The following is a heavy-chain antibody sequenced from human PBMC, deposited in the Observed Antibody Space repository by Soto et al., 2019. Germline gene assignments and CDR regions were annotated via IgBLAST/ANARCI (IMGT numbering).Heavy chain of an antibody. D-gene: IGHD3-22*01. Sequence: ASVKVSCKASGYTFTSYYMHWVRQAPGQGLEWMGIINPSSGSTSYAQKFQGRVTMTRDTSTSTVYMELSSLRSEDTAVYYCARDSRDYYDSSGYVYWGQGTLVTVSS. CDR2: INPSSGST. CDR1: GYTFTSYY. CDR3: ARDSRDYYDSSGYVY. J-gene: IGHJ4*02. V-gene: IGHV1-46*01.